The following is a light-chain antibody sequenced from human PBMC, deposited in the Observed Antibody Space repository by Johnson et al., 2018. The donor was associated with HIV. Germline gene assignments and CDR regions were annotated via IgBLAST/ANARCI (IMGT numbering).Light chain of an antibody. CDR2: DNN. Sequence: QSVLSQPPSVSAAPGQKVTISCSGSSSNIGNNYVSWYQQLPGTAPKLLIYDNNKRPPGIPDRFYGSKSGTSATLSITGLQTGDEADYYCGTWDSSLSADVFGTGTKVTVL. J-gene: IGLJ1*01. V-gene: IGLV1-51*01. CDR1: SSNIGNNY. CDR3: GTWDSSLSADV.